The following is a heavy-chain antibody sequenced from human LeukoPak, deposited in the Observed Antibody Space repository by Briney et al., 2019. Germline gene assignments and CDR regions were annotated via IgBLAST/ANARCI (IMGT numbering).Heavy chain of an antibody. V-gene: IGHV3-48*03. J-gene: IGHJ4*02. CDR2: ISSSGTTI. CDR1: GFTFSNYE. D-gene: IGHD2-15*01. CDR3: ARDRLGYCSGGSCLGDY. Sequence: GGSLRLSCAASGFTFSNYEMNWVRQAPGKGLEWVSYISSSGTTIYYADSVKGRFTISRDNAKNSLYLHMNSLRAEDTAVYYCARDRLGYCSGGSCLGDYWGQGTLVTVSS.